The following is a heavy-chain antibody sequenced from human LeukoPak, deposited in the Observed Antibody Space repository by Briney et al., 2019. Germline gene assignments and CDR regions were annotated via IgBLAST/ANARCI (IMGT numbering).Heavy chain of an antibody. CDR1: GGTFSSYA. CDR3: ARLGGPRDLDEIDY. CDR2: INPNSGGT. V-gene: IGHV1-2*06. D-gene: IGHD3-16*01. Sequence: GASVKVSCKASGGTFSSYAISWVRQAPGQGLEWMGRINPNSGGTNYAQKFQGRVTMTRDTSISTAYMELSRLRSDDTAVYYCARLGGPRDLDEIDYWGQGTLVTVSS. J-gene: IGHJ4*02.